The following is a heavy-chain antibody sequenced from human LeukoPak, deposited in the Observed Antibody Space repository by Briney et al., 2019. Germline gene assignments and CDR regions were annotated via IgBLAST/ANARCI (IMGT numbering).Heavy chain of an antibody. CDR2: ISSSSSYI. J-gene: IGHJ4*02. CDR1: GFTFSSYS. D-gene: IGHD6-19*01. Sequence: GGSLRLSCAASGFTFSSYSMNWVRQAPGKGLEWVSSISSSSSYIYYADSVKGRFTISRDNSKNTLYLQMNSLRAEDTAVYYCARDPAIAVAGWGQGTLVTVSS. CDR3: ARDPAIAVAG. V-gene: IGHV3-21*01.